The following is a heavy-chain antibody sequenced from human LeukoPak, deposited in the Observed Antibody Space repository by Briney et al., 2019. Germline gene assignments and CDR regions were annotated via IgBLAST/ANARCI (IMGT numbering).Heavy chain of an antibody. CDR1: GGSISGYY. D-gene: IGHD4-11*01. Sequence: KSSETLSLTCTVSGGSISGYYWTWIRQPPGKGLEWIGYIYYSGSTNYNPSLKSRVTISVDTSKNQFSLKPSSLTAADTAVYYCARHLTTVWFDPWGQGTLVTVSS. CDR2: IYYSGST. V-gene: IGHV4-59*01. J-gene: IGHJ5*02. CDR3: ARHLTTVWFDP.